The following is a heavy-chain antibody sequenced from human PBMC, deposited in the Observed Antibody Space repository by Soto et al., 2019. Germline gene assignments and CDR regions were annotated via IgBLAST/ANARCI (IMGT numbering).Heavy chain of an antibody. CDR3: TTDLGLNYDYVWGSYRYIRQPHDITLDY. D-gene: IGHD3-16*02. Sequence: GGSLRLSCAASGFTFSNAWMNWVRQAPGKGLEWVGRIKSKTDGGTTDYAAPVKGRFTISRDDSKNTLYLQMNSLKTEDTAVYYCTTDLGLNYDYVWGSYRYIRQPHDITLDYWGQGTLVTVSS. J-gene: IGHJ4*02. V-gene: IGHV3-15*07. CDR2: IKSKTDGGTT. CDR1: GFTFSNAW.